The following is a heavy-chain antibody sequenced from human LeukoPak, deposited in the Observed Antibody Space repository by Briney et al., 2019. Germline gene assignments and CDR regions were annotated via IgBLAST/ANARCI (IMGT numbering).Heavy chain of an antibody. CDR2: ISSSGSTI. J-gene: IGHJ4*02. CDR3: ARGYYYLDY. Sequence: GGSLRLSCAASGFTFSSYSMNWVRQAPGEGLEWVSYISSSGSTIYYADSVKGRFTISRDNAKNSLCLQMNSLRAEDTAVYYCARGYYYLDYWGQGTLVTVSS. D-gene: IGHD3-10*01. V-gene: IGHV3-48*04. CDR1: GFTFSSYS.